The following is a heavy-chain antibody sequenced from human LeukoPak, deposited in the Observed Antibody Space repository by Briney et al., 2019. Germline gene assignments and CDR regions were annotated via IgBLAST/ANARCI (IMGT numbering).Heavy chain of an antibody. CDR2: ITSSSST. D-gene: IGHD3-3*01. V-gene: IGHV3-21*01. CDR1: GFTFSSYS. CDR3: ARVGFYDFWSGINFFGY. J-gene: IGHJ4*02. Sequence: GGSLRLSCAASGFTFSSYSVNWVRQAPGKGLEWVSSITSSSSTYYSDSVKGRFTISRDNAKNSLYLQMNSLRVEDTAVYYCARVGFYDFWSGINFFGYWGQGTLVTVSS.